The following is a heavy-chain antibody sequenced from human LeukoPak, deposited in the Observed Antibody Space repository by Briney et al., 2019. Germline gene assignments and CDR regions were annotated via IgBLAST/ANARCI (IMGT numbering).Heavy chain of an antibody. V-gene: IGHV3-53*01. CDR1: GFTVSSNY. CDR2: IYSGGST. J-gene: IGHJ4*02. Sequence: GGSLRLSCAASGFTVSSNYMSWVRQAPGKGLEWVSVIYSGGSTYYADSVKGRFTISRDNSKNTLYLQMSSLRAEDTAVYYCARDLLSDYYDSSDNWGQGTLVTVSS. CDR3: ARDLLSDYYDSSDN. D-gene: IGHD3-22*01.